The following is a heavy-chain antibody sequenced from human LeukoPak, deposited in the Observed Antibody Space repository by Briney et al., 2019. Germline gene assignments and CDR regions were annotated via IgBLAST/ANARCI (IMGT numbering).Heavy chain of an antibody. D-gene: IGHD6-13*01. J-gene: IGHJ5*02. CDR3: VKHVGSRWSNNRFDP. Sequence: GGSLRLSCAASGFTFDSYAMGWVRQAPGKGLEWVSAVSRFGGTTYYADSAKGRFTISRDNSNNTVYLQMNSLRVGDTALYYCVKHVGSRWSNNRFDPWGQGTLVTVS. V-gene: IGHV3-23*01. CDR1: GFTFDSYA. CDR2: VSRFGGTT.